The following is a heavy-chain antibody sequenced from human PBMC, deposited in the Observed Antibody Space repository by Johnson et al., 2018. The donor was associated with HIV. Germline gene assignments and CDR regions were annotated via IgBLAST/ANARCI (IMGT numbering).Heavy chain of an antibody. CDR2: ISWNSGSI. CDR3: AKVPPSRGPDAFDI. CDR1: GFTFDDYA. V-gene: IGHV3-9*01. Sequence: VQLLESGGGLVQPGRSLRLSCAASGFTFDDYAMHWVRQAPGKGLEWVSGISWNSGSIGYADSVKGRFTISRDNSKNTLYLQMNSLRAEDTAVYYCAKVPPSRGPDAFDIWGQGTMVTVSS. J-gene: IGHJ3*02.